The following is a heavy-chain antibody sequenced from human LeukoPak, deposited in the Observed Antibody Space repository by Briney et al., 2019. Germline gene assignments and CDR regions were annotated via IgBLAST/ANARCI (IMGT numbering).Heavy chain of an antibody. J-gene: IGHJ6*02. D-gene: IGHD6-13*01. Sequence: GGSLRLSCAASGFTFSSYAMSWVRQAPGKGLEWVSAISGSGGSTYYADSVKGRFTISRDNSKNTLYLQMNSLRAEDTAVYYCAKKRSSSWYPPQYYGMDVWGQGTTVTVSS. CDR2: ISGSGGST. V-gene: IGHV3-23*01. CDR3: AKKRSSSWYPPQYYGMDV. CDR1: GFTFSSYA.